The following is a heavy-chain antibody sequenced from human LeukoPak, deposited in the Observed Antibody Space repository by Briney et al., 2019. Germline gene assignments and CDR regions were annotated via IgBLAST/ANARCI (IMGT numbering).Heavy chain of an antibody. Sequence: ASVKVSCKASGYTFTSYGISWVRQAPGQGLEWMGWITAYNDNTYYAQKLQGRVTMTTDTSTSTAYMELRSLRSDDTAVYSCAKDSAFYYIDVWGKGTTVIISS. CDR1: GYTFTSYG. J-gene: IGHJ6*03. CDR2: ITAYNDNT. V-gene: IGHV1-18*01. CDR3: AKDSAFYYIDV. D-gene: IGHD3-10*01.